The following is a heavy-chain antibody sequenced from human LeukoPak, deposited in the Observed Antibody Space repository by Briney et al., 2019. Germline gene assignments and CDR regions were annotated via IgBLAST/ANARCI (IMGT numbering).Heavy chain of an antibody. J-gene: IGHJ6*03. CDR1: GFTFSSYW. D-gene: IGHD2-2*03. CDR3: VRSNGYCTSARCFYFYMDV. Sequence: RPGGSLRLSCAVSGFTFSSYWMSWVRQAPGKGLEWVANIKQDGSENYYVDSVKGRFTLSRDNARNSLSLQMSSLRAEDTAVYYCVRSNGYCTSARCFYFYMDVWGKGTTVTVSS. V-gene: IGHV3-7*01. CDR2: IKQDGSEN.